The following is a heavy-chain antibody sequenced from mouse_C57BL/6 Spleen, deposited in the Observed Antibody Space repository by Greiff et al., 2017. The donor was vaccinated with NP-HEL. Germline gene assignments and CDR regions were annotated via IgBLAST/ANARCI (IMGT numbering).Heavy chain of an antibody. D-gene: IGHD2-5*01. CDR2: IDPSDSYT. V-gene: IGHV1-69*01. J-gene: IGHJ4*01. Sequence: QVQLQQSGAELVMPGASVKLSCKASGYTFTSYWMHWVKQRPGQGLEWIGEIDPSDSYTNYNQKFKGKSTLTVDKSSSTAYMQLSSLTSEDSAVYYCARGDYSKGDAMDYWGQGTSVTVSS. CDR3: ARGDYSKGDAMDY. CDR1: GYTFTSYW.